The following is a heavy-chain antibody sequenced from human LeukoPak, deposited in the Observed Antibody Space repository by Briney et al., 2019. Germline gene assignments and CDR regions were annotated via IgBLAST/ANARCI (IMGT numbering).Heavy chain of an antibody. CDR2: IYPGDSDT. D-gene: IGHD2-2*01. Sequence: NRGESLKISCKGSGYSFTNYWIGWVRQMPGKGLEWMGIIYPGDSDTRYSPSFQGQVTISADKSISTAYLQWSSLKASDTAMYYCARPSDSTSWIGSREYFQHWGQGTLVTVSS. J-gene: IGHJ1*01. CDR3: ARPSDSTSWIGSREYFQH. V-gene: IGHV5-51*01. CDR1: GYSFTNYW.